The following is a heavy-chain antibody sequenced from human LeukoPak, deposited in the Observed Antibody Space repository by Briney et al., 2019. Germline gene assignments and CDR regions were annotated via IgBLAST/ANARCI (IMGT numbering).Heavy chain of an antibody. CDR2: ISSSGSTI. V-gene: IGHV3-48*03. J-gene: IGHJ4*02. Sequence: PGGSLRLSCAASGFTFSSYEMNWVRQAPGKGLEWVSYISSSGSTIYYADSVKGRFTISRDNAKNSLYLQMNSLRAEDTAVYFCARSPIYGSLKGYFDYWGQGTLVTVSS. CDR3: ARSPIYGSLKGYFDY. CDR1: GFTFSSYE. D-gene: IGHD3-10*01.